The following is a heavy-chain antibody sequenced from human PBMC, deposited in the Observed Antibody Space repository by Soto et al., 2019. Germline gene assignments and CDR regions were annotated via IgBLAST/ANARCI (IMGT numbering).Heavy chain of an antibody. J-gene: IGHJ5*02. V-gene: IGHV3-53*01. D-gene: IGHD2-21*01. CDR3: TRGTDSAKIRFDT. CDR2: LHPGGKT. Sequence: PGGSLILSCAASGFSVSSNHMSWVRQAPGKGLEWVSLLHPGGKTYYADSVRGRFSISRDNSKNTVYLQMDSLRVEDTALYYCTRGTDSAKIRFDTWGQGTLVTVSS. CDR1: GFSVSSNH.